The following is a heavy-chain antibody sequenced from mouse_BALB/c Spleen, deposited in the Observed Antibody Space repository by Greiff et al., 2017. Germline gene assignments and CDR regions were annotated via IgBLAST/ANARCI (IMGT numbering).Heavy chain of an antibody. CDR3: ARDYGYGFDY. Sequence: EVQGVESGGGLVKPGGSLKLSCAASGFTFSSYAMSWVRQSPEKRLEWVAEISSGGSYTYYPDTVTGRFTISRDNAKNTLYLEMSSLRSEDTAMYYCARDYGYGFDYWGQGTTLTVSS. V-gene: IGHV5-9-4*01. CDR2: ISSGGSYT. D-gene: IGHD1-2*01. CDR1: GFTFSSYA. J-gene: IGHJ2*01.